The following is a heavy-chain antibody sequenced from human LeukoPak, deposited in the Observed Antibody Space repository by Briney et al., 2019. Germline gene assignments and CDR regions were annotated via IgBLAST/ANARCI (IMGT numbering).Heavy chain of an antibody. J-gene: IGHJ4*02. Sequence: GASVKVSCKASGYTFTSYGISWVRQAPGRGLEWMGWISAYNGNTNYAQKLQGRVTMTTDTSTSTAYMELRSLRSDDTAVYYCTRDRRFGELYGYWGQGTLVTVSS. V-gene: IGHV1-18*01. CDR2: ISAYNGNT. D-gene: IGHD3-10*01. CDR1: GYTFTSYG. CDR3: TRDRRFGELYGY.